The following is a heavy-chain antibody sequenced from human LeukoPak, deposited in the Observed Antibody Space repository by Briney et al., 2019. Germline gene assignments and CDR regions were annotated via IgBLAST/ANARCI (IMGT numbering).Heavy chain of an antibody. CDR2: ISSSSSYI. V-gene: IGHV3-21*01. D-gene: IGHD3-22*01. Sequence: GGSLRLSCAASGFTFSSYSMNWVRQAPGKGLEWVSSISSSSSYIYYADSVKGRFTISRDNAKNSLYLQMNSLRAEDTAVYYCARGDYYDSSGCYWSRAFDIWGQGTLVTVSS. CDR1: GFTFSSYS. J-gene: IGHJ3*02. CDR3: ARGDYYDSSGCYWSRAFDI.